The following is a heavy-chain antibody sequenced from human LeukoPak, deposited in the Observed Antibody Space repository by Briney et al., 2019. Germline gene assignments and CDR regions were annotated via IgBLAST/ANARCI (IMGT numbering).Heavy chain of an antibody. J-gene: IGHJ4*02. CDR3: ARQRNYYDSSGYYYVFFDY. CDR1: GGSISSYY. Sequence: SETLSLTCTVSGGSISSYYWSWIRQPPGKGLEWIGYIYYSGSTNYNPSLKSRVTISEDTSKNQFSLKLSSVTAADTAVYYCARQRNYYDSSGYYYVFFDYWGQGTLVTVSS. D-gene: IGHD3-22*01. CDR2: IYYSGST. V-gene: IGHV4-59*08.